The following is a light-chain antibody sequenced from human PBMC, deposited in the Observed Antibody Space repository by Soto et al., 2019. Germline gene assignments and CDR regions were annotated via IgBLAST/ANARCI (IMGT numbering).Light chain of an antibody. J-gene: IGLJ2*01. V-gene: IGLV2-14*01. CDR1: SSDVGAHNF. Sequence: QSALTQPASVSGSPGQSITISCTGTSSDVGAHNFVSWYQQHPGKAPKLIFYEISNRPPGLSDRFSGSKSGTTASLTISWLQAEDEADYFCSSYTTNKTLLFGGGTKLTVL. CDR3: SSYTTNKTLL. CDR2: EIS.